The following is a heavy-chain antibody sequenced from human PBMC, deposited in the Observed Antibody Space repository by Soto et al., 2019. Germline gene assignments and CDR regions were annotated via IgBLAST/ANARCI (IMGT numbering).Heavy chain of an antibody. CDR1: GATVSRREYF. J-gene: IGHJ6*01. CDR3: AEERGGRYCSVASCGLLHYGMDV. CDR2: IYSSGTT. Sequence: SETLSLPCTVSGATVSRREYFWPWIRQPPGKGLEWIGYIYSSGTTNYNPALKSRVTISLDTSRSYFSLKLTSVTAADTAIYYCAEERGGRYCSVASCGLLHYGMDVWGQGTPVTVSS. D-gene: IGHD6-19*01. V-gene: IGHV4-61*03.